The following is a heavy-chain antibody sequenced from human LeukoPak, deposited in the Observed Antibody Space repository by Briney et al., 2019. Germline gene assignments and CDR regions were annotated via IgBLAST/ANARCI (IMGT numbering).Heavy chain of an antibody. CDR2: IYHSGST. Sequence: KSSETLSLTCTVSGYSISSGYYWGWIRQPPGKGLEWIGSIYHSGSTYYNPSLKSRVTISVDTSKNQFSLKLSSLTAADTAVYYCAGDRRFGELLYAGFDYWGQGTLVTVSS. CDR1: GYSISSGYY. J-gene: IGHJ4*02. V-gene: IGHV4-38-2*02. D-gene: IGHD3-10*01. CDR3: AGDRRFGELLYAGFDY.